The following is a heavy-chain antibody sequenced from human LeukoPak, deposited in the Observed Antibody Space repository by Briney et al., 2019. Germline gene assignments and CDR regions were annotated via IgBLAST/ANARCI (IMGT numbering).Heavy chain of an antibody. CDR3: ARGESSSSWYHTEYFHH. J-gene: IGHJ1*01. V-gene: IGHV1-2*02. CDR2: INPNSGGT. Sequence: ASVKVSCKASGYTFTSYYMHWVRQAPGQGLEWMGWINPNSGGTDSAQKFQGRVTMTRDTSISTAYMDLSRLRSDDTAAYYCARGESSSSWYHTEYFHHWGQGTLVIVSS. CDR1: GYTFTSYY. D-gene: IGHD6-13*01.